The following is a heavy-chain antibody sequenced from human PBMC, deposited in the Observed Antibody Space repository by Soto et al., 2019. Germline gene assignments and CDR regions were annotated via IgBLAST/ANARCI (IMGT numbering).Heavy chain of an antibody. Sequence: PGGSLSLSCAASGFTFSSYSMNWVRQAPGKGLEWVSSISSSSSYIYYADSVKGRFTISRDNAKNSLYLQMNSLRAEDTAVYYCVPDYYDSSGYYYYGMDVWGQGTTVTVSS. CDR3: VPDYYDSSGYYYYGMDV. D-gene: IGHD3-22*01. CDR2: ISSSSSYI. J-gene: IGHJ6*02. V-gene: IGHV3-21*01. CDR1: GFTFSSYS.